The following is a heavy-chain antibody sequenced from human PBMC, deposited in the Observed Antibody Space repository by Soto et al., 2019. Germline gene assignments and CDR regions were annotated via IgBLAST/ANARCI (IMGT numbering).Heavy chain of an antibody. D-gene: IGHD1-1*01. CDR3: ARHLSTTIAPLPLDY. CDR1: GGSISSYY. J-gene: IGHJ4*02. V-gene: IGHV4-59*08. Sequence: PSETLSLTCTVSGGSISSYYWSWIRQPPGKGLEWIAYIYYSGSTEYNPSLKSRVTISVDTSKNQFSLKLSSVTAADTAVYYCARHLSTTIAPLPLDYWGQGTLVTVSS. CDR2: IYYSGST.